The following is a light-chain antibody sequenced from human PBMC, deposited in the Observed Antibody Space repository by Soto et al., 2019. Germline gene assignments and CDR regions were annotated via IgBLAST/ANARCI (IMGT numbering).Light chain of an antibody. CDR1: QTISSW. CDR2: KAS. CDR3: QHYNSYSEA. V-gene: IGKV1-5*03. Sequence: IHMTQSPSTLSGSLVDIVTITCLASQTISSWLAWYQQKPGKAPKLLIYKASTLKSGVPSRFSGSGSGTEFTLTISSLQPDDFATYYCQHYNSYSEAFGQGTKVDIK. J-gene: IGKJ1*01.